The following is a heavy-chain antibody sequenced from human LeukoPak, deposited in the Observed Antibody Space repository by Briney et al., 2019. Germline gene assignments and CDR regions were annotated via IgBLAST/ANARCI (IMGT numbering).Heavy chain of an antibody. CDR2: IYYSGTT. D-gene: IGHD3-10*02. CDR3: ARDRSYYYDGGSIDY. CDR1: GGSITDNF. J-gene: IGHJ4*02. Sequence: PSETLSLTCAVSGGSITDNFWSWIRQPPGKGLEWIGYIYYSGTTNYYPSLKGRVTISVDTSKKQFSLKLSSVTAADTAVYYCARDRSYYYDGGSIDYWGQGTLVTVSS. V-gene: IGHV4-59*01.